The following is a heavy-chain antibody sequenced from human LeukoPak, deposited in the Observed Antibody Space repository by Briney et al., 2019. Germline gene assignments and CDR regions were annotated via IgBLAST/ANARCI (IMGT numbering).Heavy chain of an antibody. Sequence: PSETLSLTCTVSGGSISSYYWSWIRQPAGKGLEWIGRIYTSGSTNYNPSLKSRVTMSVDTSKNQFSLKLSSVTAADTAVCYCARDYYDSSGYYRKDAFDIWGQGTMVTVSS. J-gene: IGHJ3*02. CDR3: ARDYYDSSGYYRKDAFDI. CDR1: GGSISSYY. CDR2: IYTSGST. D-gene: IGHD3-22*01. V-gene: IGHV4-4*07.